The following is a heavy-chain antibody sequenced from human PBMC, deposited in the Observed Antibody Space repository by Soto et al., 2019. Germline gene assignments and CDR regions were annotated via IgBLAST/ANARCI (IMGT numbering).Heavy chain of an antibody. CDR1: GGTFSSYT. V-gene: IGHV1-69*08. CDR3: AREESSWHFDY. Sequence: QVQLVQSGAEVKKPGSSVKVSCKAPGGTFSSYTISWVRQAPGQGLEWMGRIIPILGIANYAQKFQGRVTITADKSTSTAYMELSSLRSEDTAVYYCAREESSWHFDYWGQGTLVTVSS. J-gene: IGHJ4*02. D-gene: IGHD6-13*01. CDR2: IIPILGIA.